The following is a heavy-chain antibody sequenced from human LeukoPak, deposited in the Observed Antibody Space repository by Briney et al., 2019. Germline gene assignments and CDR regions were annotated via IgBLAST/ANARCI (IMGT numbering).Heavy chain of an antibody. CDR2: IKQDGSEK. CDR1: GFTFSSYW. J-gene: IGHJ4*02. CDR3: ASAYYGSGSLYYFDY. V-gene: IGHV3-7*01. D-gene: IGHD3-10*01. Sequence: GGSLRLSCAASGFTFSSYWMSWVRQAPGKGLEWVANIKQDGSEKYYVDSVKGRFTISRDNAKNSLYVQMNSLRAEDTAVYYCASAYYGSGSLYYFDYWGQGTLVTVSS.